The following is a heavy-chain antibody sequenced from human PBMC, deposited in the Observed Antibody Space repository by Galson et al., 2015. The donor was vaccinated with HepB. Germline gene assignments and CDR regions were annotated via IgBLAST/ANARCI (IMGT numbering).Heavy chain of an antibody. D-gene: IGHD1-26*01. CDR1: GAASGSTFSRHG. Sequence: SLRLSCAASGAASGSTFSRHGMHWVRQAPGKGLEWVALIWFDGSKKYHAEYLKGRFTISRDNSKNMLYLQMNSLGAEDTAMYYCARYLGGYYGFDIWGQGTMVIVSS. V-gene: IGHV3-33*01. J-gene: IGHJ3*02. CDR3: ARYLGGYYGFDI. CDR2: IWFDGSKK.